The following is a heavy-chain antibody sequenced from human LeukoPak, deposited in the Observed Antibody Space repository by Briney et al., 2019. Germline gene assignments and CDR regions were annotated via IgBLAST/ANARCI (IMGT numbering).Heavy chain of an antibody. CDR1: GYTFTGYY. CDR2: INPNSGGT. CDR3: ARVALDYYGSVLDY. Sequence: ASVKVSCKASGYTFTGYYMHWVRQAPGQGLEWMGWINPNSGGTNYAQKFQGRVTMARDTSISTAYMELSRLRSDDTAVYYCARVALDYYGSVLDYWGQGTLVTVSS. D-gene: IGHD3-10*01. V-gene: IGHV1-2*02. J-gene: IGHJ4*02.